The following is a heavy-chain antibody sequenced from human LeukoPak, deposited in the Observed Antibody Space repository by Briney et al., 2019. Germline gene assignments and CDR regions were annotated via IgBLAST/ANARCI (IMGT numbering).Heavy chain of an antibody. CDR1: GGTKYYA. D-gene: IGHD6-13*01. V-gene: IGHV1-69*13. CDR3: ARDQGKAAGSYYYYYMDV. CDR2: IIPIFGTA. Sequence: SVKVSCKVSGGTKYYAISWVRQAPGQGLEWMGGIIPIFGTANYAQKFQGRVTITADESTSTAYMELSSLRSEDTAVYYCARDQGKAAGSYYYYYMDVWGKGTTVTISS. J-gene: IGHJ6*03.